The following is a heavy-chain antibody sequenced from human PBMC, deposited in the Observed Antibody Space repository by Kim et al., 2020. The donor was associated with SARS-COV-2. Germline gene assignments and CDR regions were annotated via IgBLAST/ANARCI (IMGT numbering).Heavy chain of an antibody. Sequence: VNGRIPISRDTAKESLYLQMNRLRAEDTAVYYCARDVCSGSYYKQGAFDYWGQGTLVTVSS. CDR3: ARDVCSGSYYKQGAFDY. V-gene: IGHV3-11*04. D-gene: IGHD3-10*02. J-gene: IGHJ4*02.